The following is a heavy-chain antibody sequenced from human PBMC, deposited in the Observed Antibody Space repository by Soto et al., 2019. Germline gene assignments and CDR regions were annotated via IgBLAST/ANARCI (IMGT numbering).Heavy chain of an antibody. J-gene: IGHJ6*02. CDR1: GYTFTDYF. CDR3: SRDRPTSSIRARDYYYAMDV. D-gene: IGHD6-6*01. V-gene: IGHV1-3*01. Sequence: ASVKVSCKASGYTFTDYFMNWMRQAPGQRLEWMGWINAGNGNTKYSQKLQGRVNNNRDTSTSTAYMKLRRLKTDDTSVFYFSRDRPTSSIRARDYYYAMDVWGQGTTVTVSS. CDR2: INAGNGNT.